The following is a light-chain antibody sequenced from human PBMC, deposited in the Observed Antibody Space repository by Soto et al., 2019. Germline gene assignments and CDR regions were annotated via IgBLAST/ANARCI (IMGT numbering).Light chain of an antibody. V-gene: IGLV1-44*01. J-gene: IGLJ2*01. Sequence: QSVLIQPPSASGTPGQRVTISCSGGSSNIGSNTVNWYQQLPGTAPKLLISANNQRPSGVPDRFSGSKSGTSASLAISGLQSEDEADDFCAAWDDSLDGVVFGGGTKLTV. CDR3: AAWDDSLDGVV. CDR2: ANN. CDR1: SSNIGSNT.